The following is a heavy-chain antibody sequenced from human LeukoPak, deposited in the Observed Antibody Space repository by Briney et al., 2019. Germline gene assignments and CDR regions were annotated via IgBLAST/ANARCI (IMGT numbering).Heavy chain of an antibody. V-gene: IGHV3-7*01. Sequence: GGSLRLSCAASGFTFTTYWMAWVRQAPEKGLEWVANINGDGSRKNYLDSVKGPFTISRDNTKNSVYLQMNSLRAEDTAVYYCARDPPHRFTMIEKDSWGQGTLVTVSS. CDR3: ARDPPHRFTMIEKDS. CDR1: GFTFTTYW. D-gene: IGHD3-22*01. J-gene: IGHJ4*02. CDR2: INGDGSRK.